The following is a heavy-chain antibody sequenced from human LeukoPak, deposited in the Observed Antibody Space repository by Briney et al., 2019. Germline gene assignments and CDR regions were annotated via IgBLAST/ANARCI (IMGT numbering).Heavy chain of an antibody. CDR2: IKQDGSEK. CDR3: ARDINYYDSSGYYKDY. D-gene: IGHD3-22*01. CDR1: GFTFSNYW. J-gene: IGHJ4*02. V-gene: IGHV3-7*01. Sequence: GGSLRLSCAASGFTFSNYWMNWVRQAPGKGLEWVANIKQDGSEKYYVDSVKGRFTISRDNAKNSLYLQMNSLRAEDTAVYYCARDINYYDSSGYYKDYWGQGTLVTVSS.